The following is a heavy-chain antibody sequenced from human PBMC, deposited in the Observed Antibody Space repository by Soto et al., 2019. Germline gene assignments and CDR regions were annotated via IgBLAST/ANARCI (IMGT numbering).Heavy chain of an antibody. CDR2: IYDNGGT. D-gene: IGHD3-10*01. CDR3: ARRSHRSGSGSFIEK. V-gene: IGHV4-39*01. CDR1: GGSISSGSYY. J-gene: IGHJ4*02. Sequence: SETLSLTCTVSGGSISSGSYYWEWIRLPPGKGLEWIGSIYDNGGTYYNPSLKSRVTIHVETPKKQISLKLKSVTAADSALYYCARRSHRSGSGSFIEKWGQGTLVTVSS.